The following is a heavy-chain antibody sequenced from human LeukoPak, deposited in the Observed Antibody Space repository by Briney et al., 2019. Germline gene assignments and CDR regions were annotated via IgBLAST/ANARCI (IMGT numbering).Heavy chain of an antibody. J-gene: IGHJ4*02. V-gene: IGHV1-69*05. CDR1: GGTFSSYA. CDR3: ARDLGYSGSYVFDY. D-gene: IGHD1-26*01. CDR2: IIPIFGTA. Sequence: SVKVSCKASGGTFSSYAISWVRQAPGQGLEWMGRIIPIFGTANYAQKFQGRVTITTDESTSTAYMELSSLRSEDTAVYYCARDLGYSGSYVFDYWGREPWSPSPQ.